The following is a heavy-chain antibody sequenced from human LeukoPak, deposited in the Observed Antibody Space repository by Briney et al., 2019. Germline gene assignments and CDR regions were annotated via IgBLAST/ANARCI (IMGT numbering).Heavy chain of an antibody. D-gene: IGHD2-2*01. CDR3: ARSLGTSQNYYYYMDV. J-gene: IGHJ6*03. V-gene: IGHV4-34*01. CDR1: GGSFSGYY. CDR2: INHSGST. Sequence: SETLSLACAVYGGSFSGYYWSWIRQPPGKGLEWIGEINHSGSTNYNPSPKSRVTISVDASKNQFSLKLSSVTAADTAVYYCARSLGTSQNYYYYMDVWGKGTTVTVSS.